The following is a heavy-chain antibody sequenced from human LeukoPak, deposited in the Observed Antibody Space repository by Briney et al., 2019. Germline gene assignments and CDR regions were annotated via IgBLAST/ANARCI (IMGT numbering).Heavy chain of an antibody. Sequence: GRSLRLSCAAPGFTFSSYGMHWVRQAPGKGLEWVAVISYDGSNKYYADSVKGRFTISRDNSKNTLYLQMNSLRAEDTAVYYCALDSSGYFHAFDIWGQGTMDTVSS. CDR3: ALDSSGYFHAFDI. D-gene: IGHD3-22*01. J-gene: IGHJ3*02. CDR2: ISYDGSNK. CDR1: GFTFSSYG. V-gene: IGHV3-30*03.